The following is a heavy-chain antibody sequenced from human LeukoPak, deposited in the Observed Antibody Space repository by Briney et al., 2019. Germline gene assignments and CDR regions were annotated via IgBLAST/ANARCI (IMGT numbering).Heavy chain of an antibody. V-gene: IGHV4-59*01. CDR1: GDSISSYY. D-gene: IGHD3-10*01. Sequence: SETLSLTCTVSGDSISSYYWSWIRQPPGKGLEWIGYIYYSGSTNYNPSLESRVTISVDTSENQFSLKLSSVTTADTAVYYCATAPYGSGSYADWFDSWGQGTLVTVSS. J-gene: IGHJ5*01. CDR2: IYYSGST. CDR3: ATAPYGSGSYADWFDS.